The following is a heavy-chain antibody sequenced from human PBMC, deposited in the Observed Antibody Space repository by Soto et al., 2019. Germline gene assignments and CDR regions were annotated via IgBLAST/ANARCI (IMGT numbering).Heavy chain of an antibody. D-gene: IGHD2-2*02. CDR2: INHSGST. Sequence: SETLSLTCAVYGGSFSVYYWSWIRQPPGKGLEWIGEINHSGSTNYNPSLKSRVTISVDTSKNQFSLKLSSVTAADTAVYYCARPGRRSYCSSTSCYTGYFQHWGQGTLVTVSS. CDR3: ARPGRRSYCSSTSCYTGYFQH. CDR1: GGSFSVYY. J-gene: IGHJ1*01. V-gene: IGHV4-34*01.